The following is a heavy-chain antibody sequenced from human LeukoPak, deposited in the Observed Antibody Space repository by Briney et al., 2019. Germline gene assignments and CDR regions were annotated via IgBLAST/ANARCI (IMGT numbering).Heavy chain of an antibody. CDR2: ISGSGGST. D-gene: IGHD2-21*02. V-gene: IGHV3-23*01. Sequence: QSGGSLRLSCAASGFTFSSYAMSWVRQAPGKGLEWVSAISGSGGSTYYADSVKGRFTISRDNSKNTLYLQMNSLRAEDTAVYYCAKYCGGDCYNFRYYGMDVWGQGTTVTVSS. CDR1: GFTFSSYA. J-gene: IGHJ6*02. CDR3: AKYCGGDCYNFRYYGMDV.